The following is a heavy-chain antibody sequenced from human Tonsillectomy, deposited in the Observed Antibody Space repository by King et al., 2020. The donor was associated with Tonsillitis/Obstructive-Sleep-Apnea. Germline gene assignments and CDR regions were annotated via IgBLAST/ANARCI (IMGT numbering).Heavy chain of an antibody. Sequence: QLVQSGGGLVKPGGSLRLSCAASGFTFSSYSMNWVRQAPGKGLEWVSSISSSSSYIYYADSVKGRFTFSRDNAKNSLYLQMNSLRAEDTAGYYCPRELGKYDFWSGDFGYWGQGTLVTVSS. D-gene: IGHD3-3*01. J-gene: IGHJ4*02. V-gene: IGHV3-21*01. CDR2: ISSSSSYI. CDR3: PRELGKYDFWSGDFGY. CDR1: GFTFSSYS.